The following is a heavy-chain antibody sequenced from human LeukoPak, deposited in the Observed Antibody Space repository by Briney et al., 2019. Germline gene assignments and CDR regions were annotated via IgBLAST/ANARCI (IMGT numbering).Heavy chain of an antibody. J-gene: IGHJ3*02. CDR2: ISGSGGST. Sequence: GGSLRLSCAASEFTFSSYAMSWVRQAPGKGLEWVSAISGSGGSTYYADSVKGRFTISRDNSKNTLYLQMNSLRAEDTAVYYCAKDQRSRGYCYGPPDAFDIWGQGTMVTVSS. CDR3: AKDQRSRGYCYGPPDAFDI. CDR1: EFTFSSYA. D-gene: IGHD5-18*01. V-gene: IGHV3-23*01.